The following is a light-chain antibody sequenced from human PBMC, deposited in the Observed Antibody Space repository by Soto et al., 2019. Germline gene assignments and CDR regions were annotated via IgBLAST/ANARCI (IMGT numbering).Light chain of an antibody. J-gene: IGKJ5*01. V-gene: IGKV1-9*01. CDR3: PNLNSYPPIN. CDR2: SAS. Sequence: DIPLTQSPSSLSASVGDRVTVTCRASQDISRYLAWYQQYPGRAPKLLIHSASILHSAVPSRFSGSGSGTEFQPTHTTLQPQDFATYYYPNLNSYPPINLGPGKRL. CDR1: QDISRY.